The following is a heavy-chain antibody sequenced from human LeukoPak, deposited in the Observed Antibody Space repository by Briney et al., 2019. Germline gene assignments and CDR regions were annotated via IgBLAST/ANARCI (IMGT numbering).Heavy chain of an antibody. CDR1: GFTFSSYA. CDR3: ATVSSPNYYGMDV. J-gene: IGHJ6*02. V-gene: IGHV3-23*01. D-gene: IGHD2-2*01. Sequence: GGSLRLSCAASGFTFSSYAMSWVRQAPGKGLEWVSAISGSGGSTYYADSVKGRFTISRDNSKNTLYLQMNSLKTEDTAVYYCATVSSPNYYGMDVWGRGTTVTVSS. CDR2: ISGSGGST.